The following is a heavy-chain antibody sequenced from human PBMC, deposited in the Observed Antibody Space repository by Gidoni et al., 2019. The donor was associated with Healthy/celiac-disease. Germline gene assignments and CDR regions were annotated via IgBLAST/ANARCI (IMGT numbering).Heavy chain of an antibody. V-gene: IGHV3-21*01. D-gene: IGHD5-18*01. J-gene: IGHJ6*02. Sequence: EVQLVESGGGLVKPGGSLRLSCAASGFTFSSYSMNWVRQAPGKGLEWVSSISSSSSYIYYADSVKGRFTISRDNAKNSLYLQMNSLRAEDTAVYYCARDLGNTAMVIGYYYYGMDVWGQGTTVTVSS. CDR1: GFTFSSYS. CDR2: ISSSSSYI. CDR3: ARDLGNTAMVIGYYYYGMDV.